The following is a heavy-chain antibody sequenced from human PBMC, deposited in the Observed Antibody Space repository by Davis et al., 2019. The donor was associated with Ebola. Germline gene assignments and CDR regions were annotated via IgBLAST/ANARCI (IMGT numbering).Heavy chain of an antibody. CDR3: AKDSGYYYYYGMDV. CDR2: ISYDGSNK. Sequence: GESLKISCAASGFTFSSYAMHWVRQAPGKGLEWVAVISYDGSNKYYADFVKGRFTISRDNAKNSLYLQMNSLRAEDTALYYCAKDSGYYYYYGMDVWGKGTTVTVSS. V-gene: IGHV3-30*04. J-gene: IGHJ6*04. D-gene: IGHD6-25*01. CDR1: GFTFSSYA.